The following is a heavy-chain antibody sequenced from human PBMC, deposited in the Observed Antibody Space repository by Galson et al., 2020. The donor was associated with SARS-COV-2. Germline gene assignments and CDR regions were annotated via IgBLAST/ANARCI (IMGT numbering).Heavy chain of an antibody. V-gene: IGHV1-18*01. J-gene: IGHJ3*02. D-gene: IGHD3-3*01. Sequence: ASVKVSCTSSGYTFNTYGISWVRQAPGQGLQWMGWISPNSGNTYYAQKFQGRVTLTRDKFTSTVYMELRGLTSDDTAMYYCARDWSTSRRGAFDIWGQGTQVTVSS. CDR3: ARDWSTSRRGAFDI. CDR1: GYTFNTYG. CDR2: ISPNSGNT.